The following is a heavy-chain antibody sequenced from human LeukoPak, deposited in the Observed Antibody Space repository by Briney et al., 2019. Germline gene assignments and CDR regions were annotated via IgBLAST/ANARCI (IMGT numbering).Heavy chain of an antibody. CDR2: IYTSGST. D-gene: IGHD3-22*01. Sequence: SETLSLTCTVSGGSISSYYWSWIRQPAGKGLEWIGRIYTSGSTNYNPSLKSRVAMSVDTSKNQFSLKLSSVTAADTAVYYCARSGSMIVPGDAFDIWGQGTMVTVSS. CDR3: ARSGSMIVPGDAFDI. CDR1: GGSISSYY. V-gene: IGHV4-4*07. J-gene: IGHJ3*02.